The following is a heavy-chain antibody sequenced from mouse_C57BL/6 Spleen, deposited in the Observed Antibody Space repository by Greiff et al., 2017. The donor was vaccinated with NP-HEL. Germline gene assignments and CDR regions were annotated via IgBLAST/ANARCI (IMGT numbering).Heavy chain of an antibody. CDR3: ARSGASMITTGYYAVDY. CDR1: GYTFTSYW. V-gene: IGHV1-64*01. CDR2: IHPNSGST. Sequence: VQLQQPGAELVKPGASVKLSCKASGYTFTSYWMHWVKQRPGQGLEWIGMIHPNSGSTNYNEKFKSKATLTVDKSSSTAYMQLSSLTSEDSAVYYCARSGASMITTGYYAVDYWGQGTSVTVSS. D-gene: IGHD2-4*01. J-gene: IGHJ4*01.